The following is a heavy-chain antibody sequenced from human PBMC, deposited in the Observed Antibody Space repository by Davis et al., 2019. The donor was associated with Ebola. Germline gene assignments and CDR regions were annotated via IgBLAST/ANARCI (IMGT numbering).Heavy chain of an antibody. D-gene: IGHD6-13*01. CDR1: GYSFHSYW. CDR3: ARGPGGIAAAGPFDY. J-gene: IGHJ4*02. V-gene: IGHV5-51*01. CDR2: IPAGDSDT. Sequence: GESPKTPRQGPGYSFHSYWIGRVRQMPGNGLEWKGIIPAGDSDTRNNPSFQGTVTISADNSISTAYLQWISLKAADTAMYYCARGPGGIAAAGPFDYWGQGTLVTVSS.